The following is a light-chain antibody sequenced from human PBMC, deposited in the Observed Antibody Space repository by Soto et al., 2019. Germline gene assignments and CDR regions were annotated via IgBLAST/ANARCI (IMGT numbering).Light chain of an antibody. CDR1: QSISNH. Sequence: DIQMTQSPSSLSASVEDRVIITCRASQSISNHLNWYQQKPGKAPKLLIYAASSLQSGVPSRFSGSGSGTDFTLTISSLQPEDFATYYCQQSYSTPVTFGQGTKVDIK. J-gene: IGKJ1*01. CDR3: QQSYSTPVT. V-gene: IGKV1-39*01. CDR2: AAS.